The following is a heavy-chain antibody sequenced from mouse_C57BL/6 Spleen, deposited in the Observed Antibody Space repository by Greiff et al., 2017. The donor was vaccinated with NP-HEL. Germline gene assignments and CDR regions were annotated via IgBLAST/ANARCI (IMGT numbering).Heavy chain of an antibody. J-gene: IGHJ2*01. CDR2: INPNNGGT. Sequence: VQLQQSGPELVKPGASVKIPCKASGYTFTDYNMDWVKQSHGKSLEWIGDINPNNGGTIYNQKFKGKATLTVDKSSSTAYMEIRSLTSEDTAVYYCARGSTVPLDYWGQGTTLTVSS. V-gene: IGHV1-18*01. CDR1: GYTFTDYN. CDR3: ARGSTVPLDY. D-gene: IGHD1-1*01.